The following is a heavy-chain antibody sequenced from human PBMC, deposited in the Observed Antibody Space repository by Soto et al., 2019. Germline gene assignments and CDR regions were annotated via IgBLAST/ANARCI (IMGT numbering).Heavy chain of an antibody. CDR3: AKDLTHYDSSGYYPIDTFDI. CDR2: ISGSGGST. CDR1: GFTFSSYA. Sequence: PGGSLRLSCAASGFTFSSYAMSWVRQAPGKXLEWVSAISGSGGSTYYADSVKGRFTISRDDSKNKLYLQMNSLRAEDTALYYCAKDLTHYDSSGYYPIDTFDIWGQGTMVTVSS. V-gene: IGHV3-23*01. J-gene: IGHJ3*02. D-gene: IGHD3-22*01.